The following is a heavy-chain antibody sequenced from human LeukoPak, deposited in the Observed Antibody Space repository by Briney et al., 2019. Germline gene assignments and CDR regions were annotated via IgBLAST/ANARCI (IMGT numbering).Heavy chain of an antibody. CDR2: IKQDGSEK. D-gene: IGHD3-22*01. Sequence: GGSLRLSCAASGFTFSSYWMSWVRQAPGKGLEWVANIKQDGSEKYYVGSVKGRFTISRDNAKNSLNLQMNSLRAEDTAVYYCAREYYYDSSGYSDQEYYFDYWGQGTLVTVSS. V-gene: IGHV3-7*03. CDR1: GFTFSSYW. CDR3: AREYYYDSSGYSDQEYYFDY. J-gene: IGHJ4*02.